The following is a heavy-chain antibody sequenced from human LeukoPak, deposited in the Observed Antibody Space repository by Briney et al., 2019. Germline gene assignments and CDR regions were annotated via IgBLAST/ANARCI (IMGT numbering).Heavy chain of an antibody. Sequence: GGSLRLSCAASGFTFGRHWMSWVRQAPGKGPECLANIKQDGSQRYYVDSVKGRFTISRDNGTNSLFLQMNSLRAEDTAVYYCAREVYGDNYFDYWGQGTLVTVSS. CDR1: GFTFGRHW. D-gene: IGHD4-17*01. V-gene: IGHV3-7*05. J-gene: IGHJ4*02. CDR2: IKQDGSQR. CDR3: AREVYGDNYFDY.